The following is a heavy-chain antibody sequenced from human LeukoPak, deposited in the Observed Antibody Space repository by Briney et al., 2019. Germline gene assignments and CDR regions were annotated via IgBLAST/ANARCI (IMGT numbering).Heavy chain of an antibody. CDR3: TTGGIVVVPAAIGQDF. CDR1: GFTFSSYW. J-gene: IGHJ4*02. D-gene: IGHD2-2*01. CDR2: INTDGSST. Sequence: GGSLRLSCAASGFTFSSYWMHWVRQAPGKGLVWVSRINTDGSSTSYADSVKGRFTISRDNAKNTLYLQMNSLKTEDTAVYYCTTGGIVVVPAAIGQDFWGQGTLVTVSS. V-gene: IGHV3-74*01.